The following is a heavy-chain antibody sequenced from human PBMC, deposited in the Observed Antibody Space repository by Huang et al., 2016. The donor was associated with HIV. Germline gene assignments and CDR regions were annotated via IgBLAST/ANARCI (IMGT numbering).Heavy chain of an antibody. D-gene: IGHD1-26*01. CDR3: AKPVSGSYTGFNY. J-gene: IGHJ4*02. CDR1: GFTFSSYG. V-gene: IGHV3-30*02. CDR2: IRYDGTNK. Sequence: QVQLVESGGGVVQPGGSLRLSCAASGFTFSSYGMHWVRQAPGKGLEWVAFIRYDGTNKYYADSVKGRFTIARDNSKNTLYLQVNSLRADDTAVYYCAKPVSGSYTGFNYWGQGTLVTVSS.